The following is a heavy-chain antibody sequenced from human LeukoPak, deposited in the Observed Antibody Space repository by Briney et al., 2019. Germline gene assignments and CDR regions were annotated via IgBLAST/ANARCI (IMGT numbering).Heavy chain of an antibody. V-gene: IGHV4-39*07. D-gene: IGHD5-18*01. CDR3: ARVRAGPGYSYGYNYYYYYMDV. J-gene: IGHJ6*03. CDR1: GGPISSSSYY. Sequence: TASETLSLTCTVSGGPISSSSYYWGWIRQPPGKGLEWIGSIYYSGSTYYNPSLKSRVTISVDTSKNQFSLKLSSVTAADTAVYYCARVRAGPGYSYGYNYYYYYMDVWGKGTTVTVSS. CDR2: IYYSGST.